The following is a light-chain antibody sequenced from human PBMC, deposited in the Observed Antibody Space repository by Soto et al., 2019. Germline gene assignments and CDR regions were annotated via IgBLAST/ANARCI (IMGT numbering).Light chain of an antibody. CDR3: QQANNFPLT. J-gene: IGKJ4*01. CDR1: QGISSW. V-gene: IGKV1-12*01. CDR2: AAS. Sequence: DIQMTQSPSSVSASVGDRVTITCRASQGISSWLAWYQQKPGKAPHLLIYAASSLQSGVSSRCSGTISGTDFTHTISSLQPEDSATYYCQQANNFPLTFGGGTKVEIK.